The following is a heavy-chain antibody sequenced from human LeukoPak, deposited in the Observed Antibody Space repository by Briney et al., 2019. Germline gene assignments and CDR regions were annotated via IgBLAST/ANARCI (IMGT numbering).Heavy chain of an antibody. J-gene: IGHJ4*02. CDR1: GYSFTSYW. V-gene: IGHV5-51*01. CDR3: ATRMRYYFDY. CDR2: IYPGGSDT. Sequence: GESLKISCKGSGYSFTSYWIGGVRQMRRKGLEWMGIIYPGGSDTRYSPSLQGHVTISDDKSTRTAYLHWSSRKASHTAMYYCATRMRYYFDYWGQGTLVTVSS.